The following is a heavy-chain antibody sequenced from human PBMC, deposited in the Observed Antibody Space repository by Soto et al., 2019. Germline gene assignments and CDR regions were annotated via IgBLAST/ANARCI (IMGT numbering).Heavy chain of an antibody. D-gene: IGHD6-19*01. CDR2: ISSSGDTG. J-gene: IGHJ4*02. CDR1: GFTFSAYY. V-gene: IGHV3-11*01. CDR3: ARDRGAVVGQYFDY. Sequence: QVQLVESGGGLVKPGGSLRLSCAASGFTFSAYYMSWIRQAPGKGLEWISYISSSGDTGKYADSVKGRFTVSRDNAKNSLYLQINSLRAEDTAVYYCARDRGAVVGQYFDYWGQGTLVTVSS.